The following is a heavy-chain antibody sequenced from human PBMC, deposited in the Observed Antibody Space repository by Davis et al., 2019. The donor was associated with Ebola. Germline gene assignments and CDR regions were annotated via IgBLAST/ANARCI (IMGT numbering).Heavy chain of an antibody. D-gene: IGHD3-22*01. J-gene: IGHJ3*02. CDR2: IYSSGST. CDR1: GFTVSSNY. V-gene: IGHV3-66*01. Sequence: PGGSLRPSCEASGFTVSSNYMSWVRQAPGKGLEWVAVIYSSGSTYYADSVKGRFTISRDNSKNTLYLQMNSLRAEDTAVYYCASIAQYYYDSSGYYQNYDIWGQGTMVTVSS. CDR3: ASIAQYYYDSSGYYQNYDI.